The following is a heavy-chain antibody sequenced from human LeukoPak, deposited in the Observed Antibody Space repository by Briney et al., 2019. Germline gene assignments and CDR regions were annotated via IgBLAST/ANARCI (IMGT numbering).Heavy chain of an antibody. CDR2: IYYSGST. CDR3: ARNKPAYYDFWSGYYIGWFDP. CDR1: GGSISSYY. J-gene: IGHJ5*02. D-gene: IGHD3-3*01. V-gene: IGHV4-59*01. Sequence: TSETLSLTCTVSGGSISSYYWSWIRQPPGKGLEWIGYIYYSGSTNYNPSLKSRVTISVDTSKNQFSLKLSSVTAADTAVYYCARNKPAYYDFWSGYYIGWFDPWGQGTLVTVSP.